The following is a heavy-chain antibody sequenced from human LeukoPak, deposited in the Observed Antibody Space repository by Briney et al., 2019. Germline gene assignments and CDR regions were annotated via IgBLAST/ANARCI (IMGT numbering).Heavy chain of an antibody. CDR3: AKHTAFSLGITGNAFDI. J-gene: IGHJ3*02. V-gene: IGHV3-23*01. CDR2: ISGSGGST. CDR1: GFTFSSYA. Sequence: GGSLRLSCAASGFTFSSYAMSWVRQAPGKGLEWVSAISGSGGSTYYADSVKGRFTISRDNSKNTLYLQMNSLRAEDTAVYYCAKHTAFSLGITGNAFDIWGQGTMVTVSS. D-gene: IGHD1-20*01.